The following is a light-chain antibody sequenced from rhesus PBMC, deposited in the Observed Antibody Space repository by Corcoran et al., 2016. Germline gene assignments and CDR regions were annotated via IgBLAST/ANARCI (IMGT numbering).Light chain of an antibody. CDR1: QGISDY. V-gene: IGKV1-36*02. CDR3: LQGYSTPLT. J-gene: IGKJ4*01. Sequence: DIQMTQSPSSLSASVGDRVTITCRASQGISDYLSWYQQKPGKAPKRLLYAASSLESGVPSRSSGSGSGTEFTLTISNLQPEDFAAYYCLQGYSTPLTFGGGTKVELK. CDR2: AAS.